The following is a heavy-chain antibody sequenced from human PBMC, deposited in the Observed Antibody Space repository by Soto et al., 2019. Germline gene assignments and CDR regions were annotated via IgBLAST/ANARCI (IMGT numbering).Heavy chain of an antibody. D-gene: IGHD6-19*01. Sequence: GASVKVSCKASGYTFTSYAMHCVRQAPGQRLEWMGWINAGNGNTNYAQKFQGRVTITADESTSTAYMELSSLRSEDTAVYYCAREYPPPEQWPAPNAFDIWGQGTMVTVSS. J-gene: IGHJ3*02. CDR2: INAGNGNT. CDR3: AREYPPPEQWPAPNAFDI. CDR1: GYTFTSYA. V-gene: IGHV1-3*01.